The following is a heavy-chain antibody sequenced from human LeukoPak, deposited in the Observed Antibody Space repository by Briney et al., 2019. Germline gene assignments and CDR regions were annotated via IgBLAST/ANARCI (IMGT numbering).Heavy chain of an antibody. Sequence: GGSLRLSCAASGFTFSSYGMHWIRQAPGKGLEWVAFIRFDGSNKYYADSVKGRFTISRDNSKNTLYLQMNSLRAEDTAVFYCTKDRGQYYDGSGYSDYWGQGTLVSVSS. D-gene: IGHD3-22*01. CDR3: TKDRGQYYDGSGYSDY. CDR2: IRFDGSNK. V-gene: IGHV3-30*02. J-gene: IGHJ4*02. CDR1: GFTFSSYG.